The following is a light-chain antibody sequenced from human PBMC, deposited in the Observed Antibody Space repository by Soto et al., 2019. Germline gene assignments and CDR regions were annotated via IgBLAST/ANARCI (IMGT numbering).Light chain of an antibody. V-gene: IGLV1-51*01. J-gene: IGLJ3*02. CDR2: DNN. CDR3: GTWDSSLSGGV. CDR1: RSNIGNNY. Sequence: QSVLTQPPSVSAAPGQKVTISCSGARSNIGNNYVSWYQQVPGTAPKLLIYDNNQRPSGIPDRFSGSKSGTSATLDITGLQTGDEADYYCGTWDSSLSGGVFGGGTKVTVL.